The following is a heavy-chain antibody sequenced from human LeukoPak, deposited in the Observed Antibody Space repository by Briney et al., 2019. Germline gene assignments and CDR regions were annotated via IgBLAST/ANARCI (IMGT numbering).Heavy chain of an antibody. CDR2: IIENGNNQ. Sequence: GRSLRLSCAASGFTFSNYIMHWVRQAPGKGLGWVAVIIENGNNQYYADSVKGRFTISRDNSKNTLFLQMSSLRSEDTAVYYCASGEPGGSIDYWGQGTLVTVSS. CDR1: GFTFSNYI. D-gene: IGHD1-14*01. J-gene: IGHJ4*02. CDR3: ASGEPGGSIDY. V-gene: IGHV3-30*04.